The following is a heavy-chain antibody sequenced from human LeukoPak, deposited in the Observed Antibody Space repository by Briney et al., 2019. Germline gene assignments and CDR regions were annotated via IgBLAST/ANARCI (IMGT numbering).Heavy chain of an antibody. CDR1: GFTFSSYG. Sequence: PGGSLRLSCAASGFTFSSYGMHWVRQAPGKGLEWVAFIRYDGSNQYYVDSVEGRFTISRDNSKNTLYLQMGSLRSEDTAVYYCAKDASYSYSIMPTFFDYWGQGTLVTVSS. V-gene: IGHV3-30*02. D-gene: IGHD2-15*01. CDR3: AKDASYSYSIMPTFFDY. CDR2: IRYDGSNQ. J-gene: IGHJ4*02.